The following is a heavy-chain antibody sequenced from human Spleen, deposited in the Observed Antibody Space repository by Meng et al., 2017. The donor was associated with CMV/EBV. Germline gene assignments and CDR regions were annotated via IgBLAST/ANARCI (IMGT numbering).Heavy chain of an antibody. D-gene: IGHD2-2*01. CDR2: IGTTGTT. J-gene: IGHJ4*02. CDR3: ARMRPEYYFDY. CDR1: GFTFSSYN. V-gene: IGHV3-69-1*01. Sequence: GESLKISCVASGFTFSSYNMNWVRQAPGKGLEWISYIGTTGTTFYADSVKGRFTISRDNAKNTLYLQMNSLRAEDTAVYYCARMRPEYYFDYWGQGTLVTVSS.